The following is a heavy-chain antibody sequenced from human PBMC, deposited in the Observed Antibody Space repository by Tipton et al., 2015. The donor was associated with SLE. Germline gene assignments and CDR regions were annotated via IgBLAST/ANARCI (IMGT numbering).Heavy chain of an antibody. CDR1: GFTFSSYG. V-gene: IGHV3-33*01. Sequence: SLRLSCAASGFTFSSYGMHWVRQAPGKGLEWVAVIWYDGSNKYYADSVKGRFTIPRDNSKNTLDLQMNSLRAEDTAVYYCARDFARDRGQGALDSWGQGTMVTISS. CDR3: ARDFARDRGQGALDS. CDR2: IWYDGSNK. D-gene: IGHD3-10*01. J-gene: IGHJ3*02.